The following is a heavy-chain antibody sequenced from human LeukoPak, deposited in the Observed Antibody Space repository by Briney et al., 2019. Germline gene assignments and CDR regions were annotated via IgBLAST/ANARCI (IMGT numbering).Heavy chain of an antibody. CDR2: IYTSGST. V-gene: IGHV4-4*07. D-gene: IGHD3-3*01. CDR1: GGSISSYY. CDR3: ARALQDFWSGYLFDY. J-gene: IGHJ4*02. Sequence: SETLSLTCTVSGGSISSYYGSWIRQPAGKGLEWIGRIYTSGSTNYNPSLKSRVTMSVDTSKNQFSLKLSSVTAADTAVYYCARALQDFWSGYLFDYWGQGTLVTVSS.